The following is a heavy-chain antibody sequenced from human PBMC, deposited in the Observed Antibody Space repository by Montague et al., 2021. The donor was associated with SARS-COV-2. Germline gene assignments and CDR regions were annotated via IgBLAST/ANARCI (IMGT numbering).Heavy chain of an antibody. CDR2: IYYSGST. CDR3: ARGSGWVGNAFDI. CDR1: GGSISSYY. Sequence: SETLSLTCTVSGGSISSYYWSWIRQPPGEGLEWIGYIYYSGSTNXNPSLKSRVTISVDTSKNQFSLKLSSVTATDTAVYYCARGSGWVGNAFDIWGQGTMVTVSS. V-gene: IGHV4-59*01. D-gene: IGHD6-19*01. J-gene: IGHJ3*02.